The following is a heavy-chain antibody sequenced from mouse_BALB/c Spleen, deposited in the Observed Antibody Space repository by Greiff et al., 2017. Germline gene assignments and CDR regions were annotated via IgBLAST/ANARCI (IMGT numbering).Heavy chain of an antibody. CDR2: IWAGGST. CDR1: GFSLTSYG. D-gene: IGHD1-1*02. V-gene: IGHV2-9*02. CDR3: ARDGLWSMDY. J-gene: IGHJ4*01. Sequence: VQGVESGPGLVAPSQSLSITCTVSGFSLTSYGVHWVRQPPGKGLEWLGVIWAGGSTNYNSALMSRLSISKDNSKSQVFLKMNSLQTDDTAMYYCARDGLWSMDYWGQGTSVTVSS.